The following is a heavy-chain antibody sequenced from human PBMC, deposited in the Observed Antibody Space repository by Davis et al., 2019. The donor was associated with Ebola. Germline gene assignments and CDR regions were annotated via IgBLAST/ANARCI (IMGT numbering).Heavy chain of an antibody. CDR3: AADGPRYCSSTSCHAWGFDL. V-gene: IGHV1-18*01. J-gene: IGHJ2*01. CDR2: ISAYNGNT. CDR1: GYTFTSYG. D-gene: IGHD2-2*01. Sequence: AASVKVSCKASGYTFTSYGISWVRQAPGQGLEWMGWISAYNGNTNYAQKLQGRVTMTTDTSTSTAYMELRSLRSDDTAVYYCAADGPRYCSSTSCHAWGFDLWGRGTLVTVSS.